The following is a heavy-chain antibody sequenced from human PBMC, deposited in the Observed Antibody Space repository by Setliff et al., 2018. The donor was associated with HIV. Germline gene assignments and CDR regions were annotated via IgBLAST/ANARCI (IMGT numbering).Heavy chain of an antibody. D-gene: IGHD6-13*01. CDR3: AKAAPGSIPGFPEYFHH. CDR2: IYYSGRT. V-gene: IGHV4-59*01. J-gene: IGHJ1*01. CDR1: GGPISSYY. Sequence: PSETLSLTCSVSGGPISSYYWSWIRQPPGKGLEWIGYIYYSGRTNSNPSLASRITLSLDTSKNHFSLKLTSVTAADSAVYFCAKAAPGSIPGFPEYFHHWGQGTLVTVSS.